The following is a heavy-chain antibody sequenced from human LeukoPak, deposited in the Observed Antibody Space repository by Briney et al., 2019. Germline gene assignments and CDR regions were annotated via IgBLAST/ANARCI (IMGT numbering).Heavy chain of an antibody. D-gene: IGHD3-10*01. V-gene: IGHV3-23*01. Sequence: GGSLRLSCAACGYTFSSYAMSWVRQAPGKGLEWVSSISGSGDSTPYADSVKGRFTISRDNSKNTLYLQMNSLRAEDTAVYYCANVGSGSFYYWGQGTLVTVSS. CDR3: ANVGSGSFYY. CDR1: GYTFSSYA. J-gene: IGHJ4*02. CDR2: ISGSGDST.